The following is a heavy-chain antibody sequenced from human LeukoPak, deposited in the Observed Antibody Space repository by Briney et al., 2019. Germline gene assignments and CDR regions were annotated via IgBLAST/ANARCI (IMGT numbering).Heavy chain of an antibody. Sequence: GESLKISCKGSGFTITDHWIAWVRQMPGKGLEWVATIHPDVSDTPYSPSFHGQVIISVDRTISTAYLQWNSLKASETAMYYCAASPPHCGADCPFDYWGQGTLVTVSS. D-gene: IGHD2-21*02. V-gene: IGHV5-51*01. CDR1: GFTITDHW. CDR3: AASPPHCGADCPFDY. J-gene: IGHJ4*02. CDR2: IHPDVSDT.